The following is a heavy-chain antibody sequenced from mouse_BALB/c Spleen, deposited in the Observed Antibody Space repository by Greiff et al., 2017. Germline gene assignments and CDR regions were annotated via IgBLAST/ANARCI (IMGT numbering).Heavy chain of an antibody. V-gene: IGHV7-3*02. J-gene: IGHJ2*01. D-gene: IGHD1-1*02. CDR1: GFTFTDYY. CDR3: ARVVYYADY. CDR2: IRNKANGYTT. Sequence: EVQVVESGGGLVQPGGSLRLSCATSGFTFTDYYMSWVRQPPGKALEWLGFIRNKANGYTTEYSASVKGRFTISRDNSQSILYLQMNTLRAEDSATYYCARVVYYADYWGQGTTLTVSS.